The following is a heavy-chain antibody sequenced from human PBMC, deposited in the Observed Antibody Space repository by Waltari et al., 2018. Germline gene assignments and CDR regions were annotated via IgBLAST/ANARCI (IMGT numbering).Heavy chain of an antibody. CDR2: IYTSGST. Sequence: QVQLQESGPGLVKPSQTLSLTCTVSGGSISSGSYYWSWIRQPAGKGLEWIGRIYTSGSTNYNPSLKSRVTISVDTSKNQFSLKLSSVTAADTAVYYCARGIGYCSGGSCYSSAFDIWGQGTMVTVSS. J-gene: IGHJ3*02. CDR1: GGSISSGSYY. CDR3: ARGIGYCSGGSCYSSAFDI. D-gene: IGHD2-15*01. V-gene: IGHV4-61*02.